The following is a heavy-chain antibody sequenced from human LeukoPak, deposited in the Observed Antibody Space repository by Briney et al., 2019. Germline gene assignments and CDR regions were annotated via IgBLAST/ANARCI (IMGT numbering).Heavy chain of an antibody. J-gene: IGHJ4*02. Sequence: GRSLRLSCAASGFTFSSYAMNWVRQAPGKGLEWVAVISYDGSNKYYADSVKGRFTISRDNSKNTLYLQMNSLRAEDTAVYYCARDRGRYYYGSGSYSGPDYWGQGTLVTVSS. CDR3: ARDRGRYYYGSGSYSGPDY. V-gene: IGHV3-30*04. CDR2: ISYDGSNK. D-gene: IGHD3-10*01. CDR1: GFTFSSYA.